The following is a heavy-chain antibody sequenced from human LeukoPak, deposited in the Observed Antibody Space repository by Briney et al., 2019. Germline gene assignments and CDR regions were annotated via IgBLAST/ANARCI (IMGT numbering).Heavy chain of an antibody. CDR2: ISYDSSNY. CDR1: GFTLSTYA. CDR3: TRGRPTSNWGFDC. J-gene: IGHJ4*02. D-gene: IGHD7-27*01. V-gene: IGHV3-30-3*01. Sequence: GGSLRLSCAASGFTLSTYAMHWVRQAPGRGLEWVAVISYDSSNYYYADSVKGRFTISRDNSRNSLYLQMNSLRVEDTAIYYCTRGRPTSNWGFDCWGQGTLVTVSS.